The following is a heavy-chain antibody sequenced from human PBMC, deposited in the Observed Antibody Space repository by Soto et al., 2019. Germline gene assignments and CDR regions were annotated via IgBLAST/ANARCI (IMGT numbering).Heavy chain of an antibody. D-gene: IGHD5-18*01. CDR3: ARLGYSSYDAFDI. CDR1: GFTFSSYG. J-gene: IGHJ3*02. Sequence: GGSLRLSCAASGFTFSSYGMHWVRQAPGKGLEWVAVIWYDGSNKYYADSVKGRFTISRDNSKNTLYLQMNSLRAEDTAVYYCARLGYSSYDAFDIWGQGTTVTVS. CDR2: IWYDGSNK. V-gene: IGHV3-33*01.